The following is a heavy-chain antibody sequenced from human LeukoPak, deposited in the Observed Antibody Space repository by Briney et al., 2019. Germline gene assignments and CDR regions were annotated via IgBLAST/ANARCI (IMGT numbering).Heavy chain of an antibody. CDR3: VKDLSFESSGHVFEY. Sequence: GGSLRLSCAASGFTFEDYTLHWVRQAPGKTLEWVSLISWDGTTYYTDSVKGRFTMSRDNSKNSLYLQMDTLRSEDTAFYYCVKDLSFESSGHVFEYWGQGTLVTVSS. CDR2: ISWDGTT. J-gene: IGHJ4*02. CDR1: GFTFEDYT. D-gene: IGHD6-19*01. V-gene: IGHV3-43*01.